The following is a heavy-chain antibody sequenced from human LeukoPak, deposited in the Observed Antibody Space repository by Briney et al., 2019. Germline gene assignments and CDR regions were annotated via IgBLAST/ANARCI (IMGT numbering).Heavy chain of an antibody. Sequence: PSETLSLTCTVSGGSISSGSYYWSWIRQPAGKGLEWIGRIYTSGSTNYNPSLKSRVTISVDTSKNQFSLTLSSVTAADTAVYYCATSSSWYKENDYWGQGTLVTVSS. V-gene: IGHV4-61*02. D-gene: IGHD6-13*01. CDR3: ATSSSWYKENDY. CDR1: GGSISSGSYY. J-gene: IGHJ4*02. CDR2: IYTSGST.